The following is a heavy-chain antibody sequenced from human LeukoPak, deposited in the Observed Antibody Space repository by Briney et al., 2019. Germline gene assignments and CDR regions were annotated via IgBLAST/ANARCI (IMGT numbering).Heavy chain of an antibody. D-gene: IGHD3-10*01. Sequence: GGSLRLSCAASGFTFSSYAMHWVRQAPGKGLEWVAVISYDGSNKYYADSVKGRFTISRDNSKNTLYLQMNSLRAEDTAVYYCARVLLWFGELSAFDIWGQGTMVTVSS. V-gene: IGHV3-30*14. CDR3: ARVLLWFGELSAFDI. CDR1: GFTFSSYA. CDR2: ISYDGSNK. J-gene: IGHJ3*02.